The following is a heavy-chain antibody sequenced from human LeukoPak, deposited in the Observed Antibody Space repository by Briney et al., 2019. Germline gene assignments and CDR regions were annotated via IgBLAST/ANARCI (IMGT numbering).Heavy chain of an antibody. V-gene: IGHV1-69*13. CDR2: IIPIFGTA. CDR1: GGTFSSYA. D-gene: IGHD6-19*01. CDR3: ARGAVAGYNWFDP. Sequence: SVKVSCKASGGTFSSYAISWVRQAPGQGLEWMGGIIPIFGTANYAQKFQGRVTITADESTSTAYMELSSLRSEDTAVYYCARGAVAGYNWFDPWGQGTLVAVSS. J-gene: IGHJ5*02.